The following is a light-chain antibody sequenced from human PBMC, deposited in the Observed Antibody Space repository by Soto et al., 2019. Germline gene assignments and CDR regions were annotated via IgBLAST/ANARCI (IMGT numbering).Light chain of an antibody. CDR1: SSNIGAVYD. V-gene: IGLV1-40*01. Sequence: QSVLTQPPSVSGAPGQRVTISCTGSSSNIGAVYDVHWYQQVPGTAPRLLISNNNNRPSGVPDRFSGYKSGTSASLDITGLQPDYEADYYCQSYDSSLSAVVFGGGTKLTVL. CDR3: QSYDSSLSAVV. J-gene: IGLJ2*01. CDR2: NNN.